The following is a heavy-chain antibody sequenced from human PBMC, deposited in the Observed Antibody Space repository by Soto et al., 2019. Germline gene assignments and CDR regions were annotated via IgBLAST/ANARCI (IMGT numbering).Heavy chain of an antibody. CDR3: ARDVRPTGLAYFDL. CDR1: GGSMSRYY. D-gene: IGHD1-1*01. V-gene: IGHV4-59*12. Sequence: QVQLQESGPGLVKPSETLSLTCSFSGGSMSRYYWSWIRQPPGKGLEWIGNIHETGSTNYHASLKSRVTISFDTSKSAFTLHLTSVTAADTAVYYCARDVRPTGLAYFDLWGRGTLVTVSS. J-gene: IGHJ2*01. CDR2: IHETGST.